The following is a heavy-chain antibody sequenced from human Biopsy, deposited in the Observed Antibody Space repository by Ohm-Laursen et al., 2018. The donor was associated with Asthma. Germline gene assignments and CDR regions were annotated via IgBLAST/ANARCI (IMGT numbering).Heavy chain of an antibody. J-gene: IGHJ4*02. Sequence: SLRLSCTAPGFVFRSHAMHWVRQAPGKGLEWVAVVSYDGGVVHYADSMKGRFTISRDNAKSTLYLQMNRLRTDDTAVYYCAKRRGYSDLTDFDHWGQGTLVTVSS. CDR1: GFVFRSHA. CDR2: VSYDGGVV. V-gene: IGHV3-30*18. CDR3: AKRRGYSDLTDFDH. D-gene: IGHD3-3*01.